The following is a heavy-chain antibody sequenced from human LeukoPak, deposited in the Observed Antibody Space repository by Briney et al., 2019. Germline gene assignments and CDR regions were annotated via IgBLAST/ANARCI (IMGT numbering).Heavy chain of an antibody. CDR1: GFTFSTYP. Sequence: SGGSLRLSCAASGFTFSTYPIHWVRQAPGKGLEWVAVIAYDGKDKHYVESVKGRFTISRDNSKNTLYLQMNSLRVEDTAVYYCARDRHIAAAGYYFDYWGQGTLVTVSS. D-gene: IGHD6-25*01. J-gene: IGHJ4*02. V-gene: IGHV3-30*04. CDR2: IAYDGKDK. CDR3: ARDRHIAAAGYYFDY.